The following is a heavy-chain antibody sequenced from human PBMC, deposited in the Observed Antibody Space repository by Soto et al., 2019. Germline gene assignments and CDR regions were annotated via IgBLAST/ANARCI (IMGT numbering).Heavy chain of an antibody. CDR3: ARDGYYYDSSGYYYYFDY. J-gene: IGHJ4*02. Sequence: QVQLVQSGAEVKKPGSSVKASCKASGGTFSSYAISWVRQAPGQGLEWMGGIIPIFGTANYAQKFQGRVTITADESTSTAYMELSSLRSEDTAVYYCARDGYYYDSSGYYYYFDYWGQGTLVTVSS. V-gene: IGHV1-69*12. D-gene: IGHD3-22*01. CDR1: GGTFSSYA. CDR2: IIPIFGTA.